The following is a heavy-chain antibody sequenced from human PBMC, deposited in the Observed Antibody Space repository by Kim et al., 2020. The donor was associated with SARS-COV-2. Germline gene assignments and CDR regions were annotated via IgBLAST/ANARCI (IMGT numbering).Heavy chain of an antibody. V-gene: IGHV1-8*01. D-gene: IGHD2-2*02. CDR2: MNPNSGNT. CDR3: ARGGRFEGRYQLLYRY. Sequence: ASVKVSCKASGYTFTSYDINWVRQATGQGLEWMGWMNPNSGNTGYAQKFQGRVTMTRNTSISTAYMELSSLRSEDTAVYYCARGGRFEGRYQLLYRYWGQGTLVTVSS. J-gene: IGHJ4*02. CDR1: GYTFTSYD.